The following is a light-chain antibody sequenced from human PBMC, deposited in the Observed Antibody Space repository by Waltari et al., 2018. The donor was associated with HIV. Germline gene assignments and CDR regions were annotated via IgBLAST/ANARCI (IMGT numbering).Light chain of an antibody. CDR2: DAS. CDR1: QSVSSN. Sequence: EIVLTQSPATLSLSPGEGATLSCRASQSVSSNLAWYQQKPGQAPTLLIYDASNRATGIPARFSGRGSGTDFTLTISSLEPEDFAVYYCQQRSNWPGLTFGGGTKVEIK. CDR3: QQRSNWPGLT. V-gene: IGKV3-11*01. J-gene: IGKJ4*01.